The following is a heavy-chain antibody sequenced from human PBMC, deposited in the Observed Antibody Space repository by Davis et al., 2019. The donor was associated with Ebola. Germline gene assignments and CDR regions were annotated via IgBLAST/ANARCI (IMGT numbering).Heavy chain of an antibody. CDR3: TTGYYDSSGYYYSDY. Sequence: GGSLRLSCAASGFTFSNAWLSWVRQAPGKGLEWVGRIKSKTDGGTTDYAAPVKGRFTISRDDSKNTLYLQMNSLKTEDTAVYYCTTGYYDSSGYYYSDYWGQGTLVTVSS. CDR2: IKSKTDGGTT. V-gene: IGHV3-15*01. J-gene: IGHJ4*02. D-gene: IGHD3-22*01. CDR1: GFTFSNAW.